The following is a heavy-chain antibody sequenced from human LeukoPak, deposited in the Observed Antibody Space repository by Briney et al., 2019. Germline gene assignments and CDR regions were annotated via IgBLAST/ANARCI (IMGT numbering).Heavy chain of an antibody. J-gene: IGHJ3*02. V-gene: IGHV1-24*01. CDR3: ATVSQLVWDAFDI. D-gene: IGHD6-13*01. CDR2: FDPEDGET. CDR1: GYTLTELS. Sequence: ASVKVSCKVSGYTLTELSMHWERQAPGKGLEWMGGFDPEDGETIYAQKFQGRVTMTEDTSTDTAYMELSSLRSEDTAVYYCATVSQLVWDAFDIWGQGTMVTVSS.